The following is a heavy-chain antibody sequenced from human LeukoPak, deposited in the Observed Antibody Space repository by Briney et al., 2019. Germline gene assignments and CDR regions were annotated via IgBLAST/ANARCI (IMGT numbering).Heavy chain of an antibody. CDR2: INHSGST. D-gene: IGHD2/OR15-2a*01. CDR1: GGSFSGYY. J-gene: IGHJ5*02. CDR3: ARGSTTVYTSFDP. Sequence: AETLSLTCAVYGGSFSGYYWSWIRQPPGKGLEWIGEINHSGSTNYNPSLKSPVTISVDTSKNQFSLKLSSVTAADTAVYYCARGSTTVYTSFDPWGQGTLVTVSS. V-gene: IGHV4-34*01.